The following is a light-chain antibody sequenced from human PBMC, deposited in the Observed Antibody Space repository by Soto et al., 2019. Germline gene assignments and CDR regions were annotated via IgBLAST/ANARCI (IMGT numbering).Light chain of an antibody. V-gene: IGLV1-40*01. CDR1: SYNIGAGYD. Sequence: QSVLTQPPSVSGAPGQRVTISCTGSSYNIGAGYDVHWYQQLPGTAPKLLISGNSNRPSGVPDRFSGSKSGTSASLAITGLQAEDEADNYCQSYDSSLSGWVFGGGTKHTVL. J-gene: IGLJ3*02. CDR2: GNS. CDR3: QSYDSSLSGWV.